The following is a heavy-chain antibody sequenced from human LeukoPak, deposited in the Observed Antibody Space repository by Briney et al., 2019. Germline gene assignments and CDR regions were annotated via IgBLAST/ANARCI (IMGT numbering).Heavy chain of an antibody. CDR2: ISGSGGST. D-gene: IGHD3-22*01. Sequence: PGGSLRLSCAASGFTFSSYAMSWVRQAPGKGLEWVSAISGSGGSTYYADSVKGRFTISRDNSKNTLYLQMNSLRAEDTAIYYCARDETYDYESNGYLDFWGQGTVVTVSS. CDR3: ARDETYDYESNGYLDF. J-gene: IGHJ4*02. V-gene: IGHV3-23*01. CDR1: GFTFSSYA.